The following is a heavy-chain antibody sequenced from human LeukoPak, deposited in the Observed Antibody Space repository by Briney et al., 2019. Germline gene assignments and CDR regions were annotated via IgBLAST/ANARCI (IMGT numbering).Heavy chain of an antibody. Sequence: ASVTVSFTASGYTFTIYGISWVGQAPGQGVEGMGWISAYNGNRNYSQKFQGRVTMTTDTSTSTAYIELRSLRYDDTAVYYCAKERARGFGELSAFGYWGQGTLVTVSS. D-gene: IGHD3-10*01. V-gene: IGHV1-18*01. CDR3: AKERARGFGELSAFGY. CDR1: GYTFTIYG. J-gene: IGHJ4*02. CDR2: ISAYNGNR.